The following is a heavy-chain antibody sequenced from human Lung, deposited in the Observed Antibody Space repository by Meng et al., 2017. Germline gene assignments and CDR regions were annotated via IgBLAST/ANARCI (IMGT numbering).Heavy chain of an antibody. CDR2: INHSGST. CDR3: ARGPTTMAHDFDY. Sequence: QVPQQQGGAGLLKPSETLSLTCVVSGGSFSDYYWSWIRQPPGKGLEWIGEINHSGSTNYNPSLESRATISVDTSQNNLSLKLSSVTAADSAVYYCARGPTTMAHDFDYWGQGTLVTVSS. CDR1: GGSFSDYY. V-gene: IGHV4-34*01. J-gene: IGHJ4*02. D-gene: IGHD4-11*01.